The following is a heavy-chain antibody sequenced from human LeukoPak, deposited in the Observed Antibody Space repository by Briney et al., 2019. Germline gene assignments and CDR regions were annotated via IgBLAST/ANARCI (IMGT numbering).Heavy chain of an antibody. Sequence: SVKVSCKASGGTFSSYTISWVRQAPGQGLEWMGRIIPILGIANYAQKFQGRVTITADKSTSTAYMELSSLRSEDTAVYYCARDRLPVEARDYYYYMDVWGKGTTVTVSS. D-gene: IGHD5-24*01. CDR1: GGTFSSYT. J-gene: IGHJ6*03. CDR2: IIPILGIA. V-gene: IGHV1-69*04. CDR3: ARDRLPVEARDYYYYMDV.